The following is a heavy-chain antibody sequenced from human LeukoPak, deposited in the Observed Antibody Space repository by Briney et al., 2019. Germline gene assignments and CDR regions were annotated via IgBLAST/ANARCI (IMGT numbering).Heavy chain of an antibody. CDR2: IIPIFGTA. Sequence: SVKVSCKASGGTFSSYAISWVRQAPGQGLEWMGGIIPIFGTANYAQKFQGRVTITADESTSTAYMELSSLRSEDTAVYYCAKDQLTYTAMVTCGVCAFDIWGQGTMVTVSS. V-gene: IGHV1-69*13. CDR1: GGTFSSYA. J-gene: IGHJ3*02. CDR3: AKDQLTYTAMVTCGVCAFDI. D-gene: IGHD5-18*01.